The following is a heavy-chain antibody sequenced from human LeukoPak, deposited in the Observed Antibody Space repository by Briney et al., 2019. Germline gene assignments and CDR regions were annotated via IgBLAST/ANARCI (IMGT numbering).Heavy chain of an antibody. D-gene: IGHD2-15*01. CDR1: GFTFSIYD. CDR2: IKHDSSEK. V-gene: IGHV3-7*01. CDR3: VQGWRDN. Sequence: PGGSLRLSCAASGFTFSIYDMDWVRQAPGKGLEWVANIKHDSSEKYYVDSVKGRFTISRDNAKKSLYLQMNTLRAEDTAVYYCVQGWRDNWGQGSPVSVSS. J-gene: IGHJ4*02.